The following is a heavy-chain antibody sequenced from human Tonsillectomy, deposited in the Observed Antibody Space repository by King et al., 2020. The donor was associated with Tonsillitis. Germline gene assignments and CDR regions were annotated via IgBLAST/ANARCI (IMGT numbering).Heavy chain of an antibody. D-gene: IGHD1-26*01. Sequence: LQLQESGPGLVKPSETLSLTCTVSGGSISSYYWSWIRQPPGKGLEWIGYIYYSGSTNYNPSLKSRVTISVDTSKNQFSLKLSSVTAADTAVYYCARYSGGYPSYYYYMDVWGKGTTVTVSS. CDR2: IYYSGST. CDR3: ARYSGGYPSYYYYMDV. J-gene: IGHJ6*03. V-gene: IGHV4-59*01. CDR1: GGSISSYY.